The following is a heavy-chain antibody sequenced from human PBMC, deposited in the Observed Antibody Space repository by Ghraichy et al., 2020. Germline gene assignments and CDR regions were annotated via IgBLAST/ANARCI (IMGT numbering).Heavy chain of an antibody. CDR2: IYYSGST. V-gene: IGHV4-59*08. D-gene: IGHD5-24*01. CDR3: ARHYLGEMATILDY. Sequence: SETLSLTCTVSGGSISSYYWSWIRQPPGKGLEWIGYIYYSGSTNYNPSLKSRVTISVDTSKNQFSLKLSSVTAADTAVYYCARHYLGEMATILDYWGQGTLVTVSS. CDR1: GGSISSYY. J-gene: IGHJ4*02.